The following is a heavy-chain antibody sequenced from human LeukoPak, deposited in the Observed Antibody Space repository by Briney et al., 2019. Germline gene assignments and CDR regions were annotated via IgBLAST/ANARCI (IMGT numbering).Heavy chain of an antibody. CDR2: IYYSGST. Sequence: SETLSLTCTVSGGSISSYYWSWIRQPPGKGLEWIGYIYYSGSTNYNPSLKSRVTISVDTSKNQFSLKLSSVTAADTAVYYCARGTLEYSSSWYNYYYGMDVWGQETTVTVSS. J-gene: IGHJ6*02. V-gene: IGHV4-59*01. CDR1: GGSISSYY. CDR3: ARGTLEYSSSWYNYYYGMDV. D-gene: IGHD6-13*01.